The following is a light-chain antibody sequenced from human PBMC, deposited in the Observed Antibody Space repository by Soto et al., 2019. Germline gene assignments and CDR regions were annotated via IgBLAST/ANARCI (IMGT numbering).Light chain of an antibody. CDR1: QSVSSY. Sequence: EIVLTQSPGTPALSPGERATPSCRASQSVSSYLAWYQQKPGQAPRLLIYDASNRATGIPARFSGSGSGTDFTLTISSLEPEDFAVYYCQQRSNWLITFGQGTRLEIK. J-gene: IGKJ5*01. CDR2: DAS. V-gene: IGKV3-11*01. CDR3: QQRSNWLIT.